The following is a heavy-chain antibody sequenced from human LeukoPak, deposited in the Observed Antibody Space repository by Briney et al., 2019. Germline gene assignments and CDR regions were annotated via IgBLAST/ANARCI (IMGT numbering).Heavy chain of an antibody. J-gene: IGHJ3*02. CDR1: GFTVSSNY. CDR3: ARELREHGVFDI. CDR2: IYSDGST. Sequence: GGSLRLSCAASGFTVSSNYMSWVRQVPGKGLERVSEIYSDGSTYYAASVKGRFSISRDNSKNTVYLQMNTLRAEDTAVYYCARELREHGVFDIWGQGTMVTVSS. D-gene: IGHD1-26*01. V-gene: IGHV3-53*01.